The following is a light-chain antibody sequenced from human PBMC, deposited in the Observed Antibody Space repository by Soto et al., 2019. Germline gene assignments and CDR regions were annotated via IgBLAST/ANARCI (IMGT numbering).Light chain of an antibody. V-gene: IGKV1-27*01. CDR1: QGISNY. CDR3: QKYNSAPAIT. CDR2: AAS. J-gene: IGKJ5*01. Sequence: DIQMTQSPSSLSASVGDRVTITCRASQGISNYLAWNQQNPGKVPKHLIYAASTLQSGVPSRFSGSGSGTDFTLTISSLQPEDVATYYCQKYNSAPAITFGQGTRLEIK.